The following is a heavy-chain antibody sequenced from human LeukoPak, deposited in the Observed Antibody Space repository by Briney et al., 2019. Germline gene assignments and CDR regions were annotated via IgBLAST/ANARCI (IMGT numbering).Heavy chain of an antibody. V-gene: IGHV4-59*12. Sequence: SETLSLTCTVSGGSIGSYYWSWIRQPPGKGLEWIGYIYDSGSTNYNPSLKSRVTISVDTSKNQFSLKLSSVTAADTAVYYCARLWRTSSRGRYGYWGQGTLVTVSS. J-gene: IGHJ4*02. CDR3: ARLWRTSSRGRYGY. CDR2: IYDSGST. CDR1: GGSIGSYY. D-gene: IGHD3-16*02.